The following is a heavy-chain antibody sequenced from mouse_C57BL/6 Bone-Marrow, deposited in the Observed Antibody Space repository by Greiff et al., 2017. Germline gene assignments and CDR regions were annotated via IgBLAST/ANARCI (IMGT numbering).Heavy chain of an antibody. Sequence: QVQLQQPGAELVMPGASVKLSCKASGYTFTSYWMHWVKQRPGQGLEWIGEIYPSDSCTNYNQKFKSKSTLTVDKSSSTAYMQLSSLTSEDSAVYYCAREGHDSSYDWYFDFWGKGTTVTVSS. J-gene: IGHJ1*03. CDR3: AREGHDSSYDWYFDF. V-gene: IGHV1-69*01. CDR1: GYTFTSYW. D-gene: IGHD1-1*01. CDR2: IYPSDSCT.